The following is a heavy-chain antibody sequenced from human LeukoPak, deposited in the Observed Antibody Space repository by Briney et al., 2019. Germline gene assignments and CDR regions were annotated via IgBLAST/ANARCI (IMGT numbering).Heavy chain of an antibody. V-gene: IGHV3-33*06. CDR3: AKDRGLRFLEWLPKY. D-gene: IGHD3-3*01. J-gene: IGHJ4*02. Sequence: PGRSLRLSCAASGFTFSSYGMHWVRQAPGKGLEWVAVIWYDGSNKYYADSVKGRFTISRDNSKNTLHLQMNSLRAEDTAVYYCAKDRGLRFLEWLPKYWGQGTLVTVSS. CDR2: IWYDGSNK. CDR1: GFTFSSYG.